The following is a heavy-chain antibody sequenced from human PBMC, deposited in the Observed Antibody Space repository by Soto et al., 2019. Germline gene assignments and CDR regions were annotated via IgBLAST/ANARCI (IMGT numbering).Heavy chain of an antibody. CDR2: ISYDGSNK. CDR1: GFTFSSYG. V-gene: IGHV3-30*18. CDR3: AKGLYYYDSSGSPLDV. D-gene: IGHD3-22*01. J-gene: IGHJ6*02. Sequence: GGSLRFSCAASGFTFSSYGMHWVRQAPGKGLEWVAVISYDGSNKYYADSVKGRFTISRDNSKNTLYLQMNSLRAEDTAVYYCAKGLYYYDSSGSPLDVWGQGTTVTVSS.